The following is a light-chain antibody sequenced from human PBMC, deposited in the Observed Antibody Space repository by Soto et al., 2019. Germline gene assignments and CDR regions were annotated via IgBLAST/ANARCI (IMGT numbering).Light chain of an antibody. CDR2: DAS. CDR1: QNVDIY. Sequence: EVVLTQSPVTLALSPGGRATLSCRASQNVDIYVAWYQQRPGQAPRLLIYDASNRATGIPARFSGSGSGTDFTLTISSLEPEDFAVYYCQQRRDWPPLTFGGGTKVEIK. CDR3: QQRRDWPPLT. V-gene: IGKV3-11*01. J-gene: IGKJ4*01.